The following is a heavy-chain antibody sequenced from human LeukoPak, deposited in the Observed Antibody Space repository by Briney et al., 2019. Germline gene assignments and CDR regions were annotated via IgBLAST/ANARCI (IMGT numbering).Heavy chain of an antibody. V-gene: IGHV4-4*07. Sequence: SETLSLTCTVSGASISSFHWSWIRQPAGKGLEWIGRVFTSGNNNYNPSLKSRVIMSGDRSKNQFSLKLSSVTAADTAVYYCARVGDSATYFDYWGQGTLVTVSS. CDR2: VFTSGNN. CDR1: GASISSFH. D-gene: IGHD2-21*02. J-gene: IGHJ4*02. CDR3: ARVGDSATYFDY.